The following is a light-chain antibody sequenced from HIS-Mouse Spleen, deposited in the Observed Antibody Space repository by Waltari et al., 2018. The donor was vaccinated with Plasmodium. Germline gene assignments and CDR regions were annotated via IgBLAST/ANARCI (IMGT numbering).Light chain of an antibody. J-gene: IGKJ3*01. CDR3: QQYNNWSFT. Sequence: EIVMTQSPATLSVPPGERATLPCRASQSVSSNLAWYQQKPGQAPRLLTYGASTRATGIPARFSGSGSGTEFTLTISSLQSEDFAVYYCQQYNNWSFTFGPGTKVDIK. V-gene: IGKV3-15*01. CDR1: QSVSSN. CDR2: GAS.